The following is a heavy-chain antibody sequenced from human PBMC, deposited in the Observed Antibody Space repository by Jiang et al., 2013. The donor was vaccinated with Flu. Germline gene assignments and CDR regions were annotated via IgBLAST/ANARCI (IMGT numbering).Heavy chain of an antibody. CDR2: VYYSGST. D-gene: IGHD6-6*01. V-gene: IGHV4-59*01. J-gene: IGHJ4*02. CDR1: GDSITDYH. CDR3: ARARLIAGSSLAPYFIDS. Sequence: GPGLVKPSETLSLTCNVSGDSITDYHWNWIRQSPGKSLEWIGYVYYSGSTHYSPSLKSRVTISVDTSKMHFSLKLTSVTAADTAVYFCARARLIAGSSLAPYFIDSWGRGILVTVSS.